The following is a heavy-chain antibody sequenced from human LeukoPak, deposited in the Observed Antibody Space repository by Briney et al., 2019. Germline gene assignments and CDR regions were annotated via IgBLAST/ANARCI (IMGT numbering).Heavy chain of an antibody. Sequence: SQTLSLTCTVSGGSISSGGYYWSWIRQPPGKDLEWIGYIYHSGSTYYNPSLKSRVTISVDRSKNQFSLKLSSVTAADTAVYYCARHGDSYGYNYGGLSHPPDYWGQGTLVTVSS. CDR2: IYHSGST. D-gene: IGHD5-24*01. J-gene: IGHJ4*02. V-gene: IGHV4-30-2*01. CDR3: ARHGDSYGYNYGGLSHPPDY. CDR1: GGSISSGGYY.